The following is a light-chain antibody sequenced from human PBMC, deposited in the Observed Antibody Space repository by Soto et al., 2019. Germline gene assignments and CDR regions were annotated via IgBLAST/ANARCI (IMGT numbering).Light chain of an antibody. CDR3: QQYGSSSLS. Sequence: DIVLTQSPGTLSLSPGERATLSCRASQSVLSSLVAWYQQKPAQAPRLLIYGAFTRAAGIPDRFSGSGSGTDFTLTISRLAPEDFAVYYCQQYGSSSLSFGGGTKVEIK. CDR1: QSVLSSL. J-gene: IGKJ4*01. CDR2: GAF. V-gene: IGKV3-20*01.